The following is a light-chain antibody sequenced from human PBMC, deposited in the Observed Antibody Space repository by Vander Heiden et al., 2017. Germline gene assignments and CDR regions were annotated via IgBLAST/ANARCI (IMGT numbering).Light chain of an antibody. V-gene: IGKV2-28*01. CDR1: QSLLHSNGYNY. J-gene: IGKJ5*01. CDR2: LGS. Sequence: DIVMPQSPLPLPVSPGDPASISCTSSQSLLHSNGYNYLDWYVQKPGQSPQLLIYLGSNRASGVPDRFGGSGSGTDFTLTISRVEAEDVGVYYCMQALQARITFGQGTRLEIK. CDR3: MQALQARIT.